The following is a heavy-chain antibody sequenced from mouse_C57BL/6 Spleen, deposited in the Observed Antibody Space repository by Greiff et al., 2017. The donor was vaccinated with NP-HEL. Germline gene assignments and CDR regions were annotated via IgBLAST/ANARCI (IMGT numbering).Heavy chain of an antibody. V-gene: IGHV1-26*01. Sequence: EVQLQQSGPELVKPGASVKISCKASGYTFTDYYMNWVKQSHGKSLEWIGDINPNNGGTSYNQKFKGKATLTVDKSSSTAYMELRSLTSEDSAVYYCAQNAFDYWGQGTTLTVSS. J-gene: IGHJ2*01. CDR3: AQNAFDY. CDR2: INPNNGGT. CDR1: GYTFTDYY.